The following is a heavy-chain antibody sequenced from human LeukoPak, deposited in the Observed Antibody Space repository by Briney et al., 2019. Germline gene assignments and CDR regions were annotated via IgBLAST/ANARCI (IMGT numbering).Heavy chain of an antibody. Sequence: GGSLRLSCAASGFTFSDYYMSWIRQAPGKGLEWVSYISSSGSTIYYADSVKGRFTISRDNAKNSLYLQMNRLRAEDTAVYYCARAKTRGVLDYWGQGTLVTVSS. V-gene: IGHV3-11*04. CDR3: ARAKTRGVLDY. J-gene: IGHJ4*02. CDR1: GFTFSDYY. D-gene: IGHD2-8*01. CDR2: ISSSGSTI.